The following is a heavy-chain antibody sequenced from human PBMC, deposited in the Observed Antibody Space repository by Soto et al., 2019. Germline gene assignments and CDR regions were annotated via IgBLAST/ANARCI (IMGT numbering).Heavy chain of an antibody. J-gene: IGHJ6*01. D-gene: IGHD2-2*01. CDR1: GGSISSSSYS. CDR3: GRQPGHCGIPTCFGYYSVDV. Sequence: QLQLQESGPRLVKPSETLSLTCSVSGGSISSSSYSWGWIRQPPGKGLEWIGTIYYSGSTHYNPSLEGRVAISADTPNNQLSLRLSSVTAAATAVYYCGRQPGHCGIPTCFGYYSVDVW. CDR2: IYYSGST. V-gene: IGHV4-39*01.